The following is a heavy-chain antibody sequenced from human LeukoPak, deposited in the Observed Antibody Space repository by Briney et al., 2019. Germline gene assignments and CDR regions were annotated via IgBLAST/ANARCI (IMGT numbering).Heavy chain of an antibody. CDR1: GFTFRSYA. V-gene: IGHV3-23*01. Sequence: GGSLRLSCAASGFTFRSYAMSWVRQAPGKGLEWVSISGGGDIADYADSVKGRFTISRDNAKNSLYLQMNSLRAEDTAVYYCARDVTHCGGDCYSGDYWGQGTLVTVSS. D-gene: IGHD2-21*02. J-gene: IGHJ4*02. CDR3: ARDVTHCGGDCYSGDY. CDR2: SGGGDIA.